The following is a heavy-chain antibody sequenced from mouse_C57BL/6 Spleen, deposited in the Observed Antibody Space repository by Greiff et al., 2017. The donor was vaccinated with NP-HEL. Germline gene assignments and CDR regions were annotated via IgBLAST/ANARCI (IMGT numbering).Heavy chain of an antibody. D-gene: IGHD2-4*01. V-gene: IGHV1-37*01. CDR3: ARCGDYDYDADYYARDY. CDR1: GYSFTGYF. J-gene: IGHJ4*01. Sequence: VQLQQSGPELVKPGASVKISCKASGYSFTGYFMNCVKQSHGKSLEWIGRINPYNGDTFYNQKFKGKDTLTVEKSSSTAHMELLSLTSEDFAVYYCARCGDYDYDADYYARDYWGQGTSVTVSS. CDR2: INPYNGDT.